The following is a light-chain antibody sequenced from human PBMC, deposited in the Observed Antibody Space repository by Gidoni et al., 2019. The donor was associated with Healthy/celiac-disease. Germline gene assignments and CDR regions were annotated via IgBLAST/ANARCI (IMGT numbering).Light chain of an antibody. CDR1: QSISSY. CDR2: AAS. Sequence: DIQMTKSPSSLSASVGDRVTITCRASQSISSYLNWYQQKPGKAPKLLIYAASSLQSGVPSRFSGSGSGTDFTLTISSLQPEDFATYYCQQSYSPFTVGPXTKVDIK. V-gene: IGKV1-39*01. J-gene: IGKJ3*01. CDR3: QQSYSPFT.